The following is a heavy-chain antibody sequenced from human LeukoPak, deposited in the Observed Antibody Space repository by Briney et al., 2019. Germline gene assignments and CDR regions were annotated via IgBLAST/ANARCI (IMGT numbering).Heavy chain of an antibody. D-gene: IGHD6-19*01. CDR2: ISPIFGTT. J-gene: IGHJ4*02. Sequence: SVKVSCKASGGTFSSYAISWVRQAPGQGLEWLGGISPIFGTTNYAQKFQGRVTITTDESTSTAYMELSSLRSEDTAVYYCARELRGYSSGWPLYYFDYWGQGTLVTVSS. CDR1: GGTFSSYA. CDR3: ARELRGYSSGWPLYYFDY. V-gene: IGHV1-69*05.